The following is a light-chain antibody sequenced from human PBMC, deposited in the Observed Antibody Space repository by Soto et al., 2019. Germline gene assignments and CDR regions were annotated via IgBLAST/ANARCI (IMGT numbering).Light chain of an antibody. J-gene: IGKJ1*01. CDR2: GAS. V-gene: IGKV3-20*01. CDR1: QSVPKNY. Sequence: ESVLTQSPGTLSLSPGERAALSCRASQSVPKNYLAWYQQQPGRAPRILIHGASSRAAGIPDRFSGSGSGTAFTLTISRLEPEDFAVYYCHPYATSPQPFGQGTKVEIK. CDR3: HPYATSPQP.